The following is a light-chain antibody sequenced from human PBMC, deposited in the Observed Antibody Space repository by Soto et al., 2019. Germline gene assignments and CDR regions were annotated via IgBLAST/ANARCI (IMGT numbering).Light chain of an antibody. CDR1: QSVRSSY. CDR3: QQYGSSPPEYT. Sequence: EIVLTQSPGTLSLSPGERATLSCRASQSVRSSYLAWYQQKPGQAPSLLIYGSSARATGIPDRLSGSGSGTDFTLAISIREPEDFAVYYCQQYGSSPPEYTFGQGTKLEIK. V-gene: IGKV3-20*01. CDR2: GSS. J-gene: IGKJ2*01.